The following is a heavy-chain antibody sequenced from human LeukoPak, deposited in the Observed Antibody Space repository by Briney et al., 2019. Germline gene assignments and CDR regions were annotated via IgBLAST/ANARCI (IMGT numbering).Heavy chain of an antibody. D-gene: IGHD3-9*01. CDR1: GGTFTSYA. CDR2: IIPIFGTA. V-gene: IGHV1-69*13. Sequence: SVTVSCKASGGTFTSYAISWVRQAPGQGLEWMGGIIPIFGTANYAQKFQGRVTITADESTSTAYMELSSLRSDDTAVYYCARDFDWLLAVYWGQGTLVTVSS. J-gene: IGHJ4*02. CDR3: ARDFDWLLAVY.